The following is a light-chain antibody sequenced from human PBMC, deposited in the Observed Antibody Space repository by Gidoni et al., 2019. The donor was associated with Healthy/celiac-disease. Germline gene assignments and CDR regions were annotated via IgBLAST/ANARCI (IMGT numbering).Light chain of an antibody. Sequence: EIVLTQSPGTLSLSPGERATLSCRASQSVSSSYLAWYQQKPGQAPRLLIYGASSRATGIPDRGSGSGSGTDFTLTISRLEPEDFAVYYCQQYGSSPQLTFGGGTKVEIK. V-gene: IGKV3-20*01. CDR3: QQYGSSPQLT. J-gene: IGKJ4*01. CDR1: QSVSSSY. CDR2: GAS.